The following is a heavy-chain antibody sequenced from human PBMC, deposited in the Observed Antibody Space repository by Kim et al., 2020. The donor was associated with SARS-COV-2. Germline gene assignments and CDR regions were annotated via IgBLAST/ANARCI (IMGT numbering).Heavy chain of an antibody. CDR1: GFTFSSYA. Sequence: GGSLRLSCAASGFTFSSYAMSWVRQAPGKGLEWVSAISGSGGSTYYADSVKGRFTISRDNSKNTLYLQMNSLRAEDTAVYYCAKDREGIAAAGHAFDIWGQGTMVTVSS. CDR3: AKDREGIAAAGHAFDI. J-gene: IGHJ3*02. V-gene: IGHV3-23*01. D-gene: IGHD6-13*01. CDR2: ISGSGGST.